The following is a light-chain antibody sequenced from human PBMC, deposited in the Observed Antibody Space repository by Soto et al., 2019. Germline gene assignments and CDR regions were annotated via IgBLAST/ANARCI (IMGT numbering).Light chain of an antibody. Sequence: QAVVAQESSVTVSPGGTVTLTCGSSTGAVTNSHSPFWIQQRPGQAPKTLIYDTTNKHSWTPARFSGSLLGGKAALTLSGAQPEDEADYYFLLSYAGDRPYVFGAWTKLTVL. CDR1: TGAVTNSHS. J-gene: IGLJ1*01. CDR2: DTT. V-gene: IGLV7-46*01. CDR3: LLSYAGDRPYV.